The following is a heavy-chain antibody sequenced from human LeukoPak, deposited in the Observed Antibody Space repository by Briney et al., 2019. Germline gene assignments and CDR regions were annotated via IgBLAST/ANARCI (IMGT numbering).Heavy chain of an antibody. J-gene: IGHJ5*02. CDR2: MSFDGSHT. V-gene: IGHV3-30*18. Sequence: GRSLRLSCAASGFTFSSYGMHWVRQAPGKGLEWVAVMSFDGSHTYYADSVKGRFTISRDNSKNTLYLQMNSLRAEDTAVYYCAKSPTYYYDSSGYFEHWGQGTLVTVSS. CDR1: GFTFSSYG. CDR3: AKSPTYYYDSSGYFEH. D-gene: IGHD3-22*01.